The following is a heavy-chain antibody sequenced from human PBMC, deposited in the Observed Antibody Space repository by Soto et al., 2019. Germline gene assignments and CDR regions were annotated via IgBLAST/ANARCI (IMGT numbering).Heavy chain of an antibody. J-gene: IGHJ5*01. D-gene: IGHD2-15*01. Sequence: SETLSLTCSVSGDSISTVDYFWAWIRQPPGQALEYIGYIYKSATTYYNPSFESRVAISLDTSKSQFSLNVTSVTAADTAVYFCARGRYCLTGRCFPDWFDSWGQGTLVTVSS. V-gene: IGHV4-30-4*01. CDR1: GDSISTVDYF. CDR2: IYKSATT. CDR3: ARGRYCLTGRCFPDWFDS.